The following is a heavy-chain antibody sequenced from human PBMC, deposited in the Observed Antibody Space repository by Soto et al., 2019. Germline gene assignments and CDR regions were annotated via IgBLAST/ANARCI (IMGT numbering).Heavy chain of an antibody. CDR3: ARTLNEWLLGLD. J-gene: IGHJ4*02. CDR1: GYTFTSYG. V-gene: IGHV1-18*01. Sequence: AAVKVSCKASGYTFTSYGISWVRKAPGQGLEWMGWISAYNGNTNYAQKFQGRVTMTTDTSTSTAYMELRSLRSDDTAVYYCARTLNEWLLGLDWGQGTLVTVSS. CDR2: ISAYNGNT. D-gene: IGHD3-3*01.